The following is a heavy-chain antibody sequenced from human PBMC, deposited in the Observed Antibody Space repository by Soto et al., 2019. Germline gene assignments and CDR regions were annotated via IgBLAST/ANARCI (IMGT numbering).Heavy chain of an antibody. CDR3: TTGWSSKDY. CDR2: IRSESDGGTT. J-gene: IGHJ4*02. CDR1: GFIFHDAW. D-gene: IGHD6-13*01. V-gene: IGHV3-15*01. Sequence: EVQLVESGGGLVKPGGSLRLSCAASGFIFHDAWMNWVRQAPGKGLEWVGRIRSESDGGTTDYAAPVKDRFIISREDSKNMVYLQMDSLKTEDTAVYFCTTGWSSKDYWGQGTLVTVSS.